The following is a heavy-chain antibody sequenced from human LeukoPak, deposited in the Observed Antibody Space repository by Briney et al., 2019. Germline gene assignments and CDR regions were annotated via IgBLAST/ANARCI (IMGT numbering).Heavy chain of an antibody. CDR2: ISWNSGSI. CDR1: GFTFDDYA. Sequence: GGSLRLSCAASGFTFDDYAMHWVRQAPGKGLEWVSGISWNSGSIGFADSVKGRFTISRDNAKNSLYLQMNSLRAEDTAVYYCARDYGGSSPFDYWGQGTLVTVSS. J-gene: IGHJ4*02. V-gene: IGHV3-9*01. CDR3: ARDYGGSSPFDY. D-gene: IGHD4-23*01.